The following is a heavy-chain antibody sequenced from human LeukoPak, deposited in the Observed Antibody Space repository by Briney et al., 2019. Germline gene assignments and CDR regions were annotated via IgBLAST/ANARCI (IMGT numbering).Heavy chain of an antibody. V-gene: IGHV1-2*02. CDR3: EELGTRMKMWVDP. CDR1: VCPYTGYH. Sequence: SVTVSFKSSVCPYTGYHVQWVGQAPGKGLEWVGRVYRVSGDRICAQYFQGVVALTRDTTISTAYMVLSRLTSDKTAVKYCEELGTRMKMWVDPWGQGTPVTVSS. J-gene: IGHJ5*02. CDR2: VYRVSGDR. D-gene: IGHD7-27*01.